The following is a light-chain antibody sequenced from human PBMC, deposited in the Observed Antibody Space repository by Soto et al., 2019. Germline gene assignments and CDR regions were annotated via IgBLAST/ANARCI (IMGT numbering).Light chain of an antibody. J-gene: IGKJ1*01. CDR1: RSIIDW. Sequence: DIPMTQFPSTLSPSVGDRVTITCRASRSIIDWLAGYQQKPGKAPELLIYDASRLESGVPSRFSGSGSGTEFTLTISILQPDDFATYYCQQYNSYPKTFGQGTKVDIK. V-gene: IGKV1-5*01. CDR3: QQYNSYPKT. CDR2: DAS.